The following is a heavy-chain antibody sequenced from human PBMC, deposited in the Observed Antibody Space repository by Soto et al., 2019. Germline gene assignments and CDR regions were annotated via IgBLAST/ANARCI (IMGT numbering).Heavy chain of an antibody. V-gene: IGHV4-39*01. CDR3: ARHQYYYDSSGYTLDY. D-gene: IGHD3-22*01. CDR1: GGSIISSTYY. Sequence: SEPLSLTCTVSGGSIISSTYYCFLILQPPVKWLECIGSVYYSGSTYYNPSLKSRVTISVDTSNNQFSMKLNSVTAADTAVYYCARHQYYYDSSGYTLDYWGQGTLVTVSS. CDR2: VYYSGST. J-gene: IGHJ4*02.